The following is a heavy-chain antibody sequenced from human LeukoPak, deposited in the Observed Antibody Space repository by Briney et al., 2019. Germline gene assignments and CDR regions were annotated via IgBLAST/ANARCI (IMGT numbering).Heavy chain of an antibody. D-gene: IGHD3-22*01. J-gene: IGHJ4*02. CDR3: AKDTHYYDSSGYLTPDY. CDR2: ISYDGSNK. Sequence: GGSLRLSCAASGFTFSSYGMHWVRQAPGKGLEWGAVISYDGSNKYYADSVKGRFTISRDNSKNTLYLQMNSLRAEDTAVYYCAKDTHYYDSSGYLTPDYWGQGTLVTVSS. CDR1: GFTFSSYG. V-gene: IGHV3-30*18.